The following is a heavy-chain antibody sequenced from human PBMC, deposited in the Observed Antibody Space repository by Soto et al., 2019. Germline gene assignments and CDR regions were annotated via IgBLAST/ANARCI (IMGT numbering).Heavy chain of an antibody. Sequence: SVKLSCKASGGTFSSYAISLVRQAPGQGLEWMGGIIPIFGTANYAQKFQGRVTITADESTSTAYMELSSLRSEDTAVYYCARGYSYGAFDPWGQGTLVTVSS. V-gene: IGHV1-69*13. D-gene: IGHD5-18*01. CDR2: IIPIFGTA. CDR3: ARGYSYGAFDP. J-gene: IGHJ5*02. CDR1: GGTFSSYA.